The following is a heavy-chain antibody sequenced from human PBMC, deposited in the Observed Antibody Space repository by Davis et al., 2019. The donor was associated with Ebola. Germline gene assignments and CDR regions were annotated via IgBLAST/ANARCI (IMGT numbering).Heavy chain of an antibody. CDR2: LYYSGST. CDR3: ARLGLLKRDRYFDY. CDR1: GGSISSYY. D-gene: IGHD2-15*01. V-gene: IGHV4-59*08. Sequence: SETLSLTCTVSGGSISSYYWSWIRQLPGKGLEWVGYLYYSGSTNYNPSIKSRVTISVDTSKNQFSLKLSSVTAADTAVYYCARLGLLKRDRYFDYWGQGTLVTVSS. J-gene: IGHJ4*02.